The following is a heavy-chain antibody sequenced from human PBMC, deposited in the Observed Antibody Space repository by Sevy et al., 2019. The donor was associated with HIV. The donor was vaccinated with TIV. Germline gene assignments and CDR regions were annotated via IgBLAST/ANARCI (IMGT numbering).Heavy chain of an antibody. Sequence: SETLSLTCTVSGGSISSSSYYWGWIRQPPGKGLEWIGSIYYSVSTYYNPSLKSRVTISVDTSKNQFSLKLSSVTAADTAVYYCARERGWFGELFDYWGQGTLVTVSS. CDR2: IYYSVST. CDR3: ARERGWFGELFDY. CDR1: GGSISSSSYY. V-gene: IGHV4-39*02. D-gene: IGHD3-10*01. J-gene: IGHJ4*02.